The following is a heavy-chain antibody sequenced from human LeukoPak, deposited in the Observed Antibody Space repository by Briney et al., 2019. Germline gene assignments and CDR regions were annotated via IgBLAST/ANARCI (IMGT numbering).Heavy chain of an antibody. V-gene: IGHV3-74*01. CDR3: RRPDYYDSSGYVDY. D-gene: IGHD3-22*01. CDR1: GFTFSSDW. Sequence: GGSLRLSCAASGFTFSSDWMHWVRQAPGKGLVWVSRINSDGSSTSYADSVKGRFTISRDNAKNTLYLQMNSLRAEDTAVYYCRRPDYYDSSGYVDYWGQGTLVTVSS. CDR2: INSDGSST. J-gene: IGHJ4*02.